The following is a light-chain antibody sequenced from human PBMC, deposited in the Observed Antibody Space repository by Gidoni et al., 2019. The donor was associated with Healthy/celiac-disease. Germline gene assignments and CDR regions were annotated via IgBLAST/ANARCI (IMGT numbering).Light chain of an antibody. CDR1: QSISSY. J-gene: IGKJ3*01. CDR2: AAS. Sequence: DIHMTQSPSSLSASVGDRVTITCRASQSISSYLTWYQQKPGKAPKRLIFAASSLQSGVPSRFSSSGSGTDFTLTISSLQPEDFATYYCQQSYSTPPFTFGPGTKVDIK. V-gene: IGKV1-39*01. CDR3: QQSYSTPPFT.